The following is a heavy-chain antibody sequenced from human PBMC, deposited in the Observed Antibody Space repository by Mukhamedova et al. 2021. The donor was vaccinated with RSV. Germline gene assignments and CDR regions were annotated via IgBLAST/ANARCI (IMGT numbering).Heavy chain of an antibody. CDR3: ARYTVPYAFDI. Sequence: ISVDTSKNQFSLKLSSVTAADTAVYYCARYTVPYAFDIWGQGTMVTVSS. D-gene: IGHD4-17*01. J-gene: IGHJ3*02. V-gene: IGHV4-30-2*04.